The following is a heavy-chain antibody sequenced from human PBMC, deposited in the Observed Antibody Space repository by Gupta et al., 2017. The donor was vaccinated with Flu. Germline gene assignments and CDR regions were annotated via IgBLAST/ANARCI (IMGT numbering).Heavy chain of an antibody. CDR1: GLTFSNHG. Sequence: QVQLVKSGGGVVQPGRSLRLSCAASGLTFSNHGMHWVRQAPGKGLEWVAVIWYDGSKKYYTDSVKGRFTISRDDSKNTVYLQMNNLRAEDTAVYYCVSSGSRDHWGQGTRVTVSS. CDR3: VSSGSRDH. V-gene: IGHV3-33*01. J-gene: IGHJ5*02. CDR2: IWYDGSKK. D-gene: IGHD1-26*01.